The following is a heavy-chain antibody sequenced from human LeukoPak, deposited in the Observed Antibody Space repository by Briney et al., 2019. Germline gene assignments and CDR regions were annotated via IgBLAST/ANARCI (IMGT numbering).Heavy chain of an antibody. V-gene: IGHV3-53*01. D-gene: IGHD4/OR15-4a*01. CDR1: GFTFSNAW. CDR2: IYSDNT. Sequence: GGSLRLSCATSGFTFSNAWMSWVRQAPGKGLEWVSFIYSDNTHYSDSVKGRFTISRDNSKNTLYLQMNSLRAEDTAVYYCARRAGAYSHPYDYWGQGTLVTVSS. CDR3: ARRAGAYSHPYDY. J-gene: IGHJ4*02.